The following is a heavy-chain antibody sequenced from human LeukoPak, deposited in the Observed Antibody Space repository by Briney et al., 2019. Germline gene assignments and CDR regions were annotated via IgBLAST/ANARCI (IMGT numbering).Heavy chain of an antibody. CDR2: MNPNSGNT. CDR1: GYTFTSYD. J-gene: IGHJ6*02. Sequence: GASVKVSCKASGYTFTSYDINWVRQATGQGLEWMGWMNPNSGNTGYAQKFQGRVTMTRNTSISTAYMELSSLRSEDTAVYYCARGRITIFGVVIMGYYYYGMDVWGQGTTDTVSS. V-gene: IGHV1-8*01. D-gene: IGHD3-3*01. CDR3: ARGRITIFGVVIMGYYYYGMDV.